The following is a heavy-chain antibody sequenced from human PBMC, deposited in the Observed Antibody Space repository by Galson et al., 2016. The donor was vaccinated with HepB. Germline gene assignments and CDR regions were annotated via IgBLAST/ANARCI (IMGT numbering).Heavy chain of an antibody. CDR3: ARDPLGYSYALVRYFDY. D-gene: IGHD5-18*01. J-gene: IGHJ4*02. CDR2: IGSSPGTV. CDR1: GFTFTSYS. Sequence: SLRLSCAASGFTFTSYSMNWVRQVPGKGLEWVSYIGSSPGTVYCADSVKGRFTISRDNAKNSLYLQMNSLRDEDTAVYYCARDPLGYSYALVRYFDYWGQGTLVTVSS. V-gene: IGHV3-48*02.